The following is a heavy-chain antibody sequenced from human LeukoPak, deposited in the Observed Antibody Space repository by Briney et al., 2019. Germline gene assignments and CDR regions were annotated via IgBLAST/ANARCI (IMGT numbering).Heavy chain of an antibody. J-gene: IGHJ4*02. D-gene: IGHD7-27*01. CDR2: IRDSGGST. Sequence: GGSLRLSCAASGFTFSSSAMTWVRQAPGKGLEWVSAIRDSGGSTYYADSVKGRFTISRDNAKNSLYLQMNSLRAEDTAVYYCARDLNWETYWGQGTLVSVSS. CDR1: GFTFSSSA. V-gene: IGHV3-23*01. CDR3: ARDLNWETY.